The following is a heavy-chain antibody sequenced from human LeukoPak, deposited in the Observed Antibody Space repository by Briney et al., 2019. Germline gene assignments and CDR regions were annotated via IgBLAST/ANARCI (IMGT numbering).Heavy chain of an antibody. V-gene: IGHV1-69*06. Sequence: GASVKVSCKASGGTFSSYAISWVRQAPGQGLEWMGGIIPIFGTANYAQKFQGRVTITADKSTSTAYMELSSLRSEDTAVYYCARVGSWSQMYNWFDPWGQGTLVTVSS. CDR3: ARVGSWSQMYNWFDP. CDR2: IIPIFGTA. D-gene: IGHD6-13*01. CDR1: GGTFSSYA. J-gene: IGHJ5*02.